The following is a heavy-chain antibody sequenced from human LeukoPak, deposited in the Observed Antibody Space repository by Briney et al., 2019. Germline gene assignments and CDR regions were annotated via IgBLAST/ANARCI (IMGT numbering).Heavy chain of an antibody. CDR3: ARSWELLLQPRYNWFDP. J-gene: IGHJ5*02. D-gene: IGHD1-26*01. V-gene: IGHV1-18*01. CDR1: GYTFTSYG. Sequence: GASVKVSCKASGYTFTSYGISWVRQAPGQGLEWMGWISAYNGNTNYAQKLQGRVTMTTDTSTSTAYMELGSLRSEDTAVYYCARSWELLLQPRYNWFDPWGQGTLVTVSS. CDR2: ISAYNGNT.